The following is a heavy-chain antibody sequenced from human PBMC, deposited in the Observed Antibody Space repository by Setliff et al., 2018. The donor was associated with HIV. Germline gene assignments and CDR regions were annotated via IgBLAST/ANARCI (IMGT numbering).Heavy chain of an antibody. CDR2: SYWDEDT. V-gene: IGHV2-5*02. CDR1: GFTFATSGVG. J-gene: IGHJ4*02. Sequence: PGQTLTLTCTFSGFTFATSGVGVAWIRQPPGEALEWLALSYWDEDTRYSPSLKDRLTITKDTSKNQVVLTMTNMDPLDTATYYCAHGNFFRTVYFGSWGQGTLVTVSS. CDR3: AHGNFFRTVYFGS.